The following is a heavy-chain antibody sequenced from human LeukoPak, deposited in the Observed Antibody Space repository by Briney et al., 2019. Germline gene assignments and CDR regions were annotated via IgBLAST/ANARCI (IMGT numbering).Heavy chain of an antibody. V-gene: IGHV4-38-2*02. CDR3: ARAELDYSDYAGVGYYYYMDV. CDR1: GYSISSGYY. D-gene: IGHD4-11*01. CDR2: IYHSGST. Sequence: PSETLSLTCTVSGYSISSGYYWGWIRQPPGKGLEWIGSIYHSGSTYYNPSLKSRVTISVDTSKNQFSLKLSSVTAADTAVYYCARAELDYSDYAGVGYYYYMDVWGKGTTVTVSS. J-gene: IGHJ6*03.